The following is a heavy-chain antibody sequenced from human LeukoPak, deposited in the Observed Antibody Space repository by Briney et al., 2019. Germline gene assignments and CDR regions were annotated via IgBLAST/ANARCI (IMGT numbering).Heavy chain of an antibody. V-gene: IGHV4-4*09. J-gene: IGHJ2*01. CDR3: ARDGGLRGLPAGGDYYFDL. CDR1: GGSISSYY. CDR2: IYTSGST. Sequence: SETLSLTCTVSGGSISSYYWSWIRQPPGKGLEWIGYIYTSGSTNYNPSLKSRVTISVDTSKNQFSLKLSSVTAADTAVYFCARDGGLRGLPAGGDYYFDLWGRGTLVTVSS. D-gene: IGHD2-21*02.